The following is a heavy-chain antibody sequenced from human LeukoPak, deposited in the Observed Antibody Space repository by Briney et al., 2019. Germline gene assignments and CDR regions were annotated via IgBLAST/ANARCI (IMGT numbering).Heavy chain of an antibody. Sequence: QSGGSLTLTCAASGFTVSSNYMSWVRQAPGKGLEWVSVIYSCGSTYYADSVKGRFTISRDNAKNTLYLQMNSLRAEDTAVYYCARAAVTTFAYYYYYYMDVWGKGTTVTVSS. V-gene: IGHV3-66*03. CDR2: IYSCGST. D-gene: IGHD4-17*01. CDR3: ARAAVTTFAYYYYYYMDV. J-gene: IGHJ6*03. CDR1: GFTVSSNY.